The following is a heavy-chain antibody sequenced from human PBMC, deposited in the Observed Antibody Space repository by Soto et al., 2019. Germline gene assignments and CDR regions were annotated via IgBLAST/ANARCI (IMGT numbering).Heavy chain of an antibody. V-gene: IGHV1-3*01. CDR3: ARAQLRFLEWLSQPYYYGMDV. D-gene: IGHD3-3*01. CDR1: GYTFTSYA. J-gene: IGHJ6*02. CDR2: INAGNGNT. Sequence: ASVKVSCKASGYTFTSYAMHWVRQAPGQRLEWMGWINAGNGNTKYSQKFQGRVTITRDISASTAYMELSSLRSEDTAVYYCARAQLRFLEWLSQPYYYGMDVWGQGTTVTVSS.